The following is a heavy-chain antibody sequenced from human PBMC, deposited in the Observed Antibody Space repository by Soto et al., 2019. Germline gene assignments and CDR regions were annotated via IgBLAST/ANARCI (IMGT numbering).Heavy chain of an antibody. CDR3: AQASYATLVLYCFDY. V-gene: IGHV3-23*01. Sequence: EVQLLESGGGLVQPGGSLRLSCAASGFTFSSYAMSWVRQAPGKGLEWVSAISGSGGSAQYATSVKGRFTISRHNSKNTLYLQINSLRAEDTAVYYCAQASYATLVLYCFDYWGQGTLVTVSS. CDR2: ISGSGGSA. J-gene: IGHJ4*02. D-gene: IGHD2-8*02. CDR1: GFTFSSYA.